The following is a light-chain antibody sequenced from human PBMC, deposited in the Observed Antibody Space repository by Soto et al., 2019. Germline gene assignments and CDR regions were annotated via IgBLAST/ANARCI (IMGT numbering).Light chain of an antibody. Sequence: LTQPRSVSGSPGQSVTISCTGASSDVGGYNYVSWYQQHPGKAPKLMIYDVSKRPSGVPDRFSGSKSGNTASLTISGLQAEDEADYYCCSYAGSYTALFGGGTKVTVL. CDR3: CSYAGSYTAL. V-gene: IGLV2-11*01. CDR2: DVS. J-gene: IGLJ2*01. CDR1: SSDVGGYNY.